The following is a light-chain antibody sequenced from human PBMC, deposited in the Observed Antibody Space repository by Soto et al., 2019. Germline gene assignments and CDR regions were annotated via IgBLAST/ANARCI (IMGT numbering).Light chain of an antibody. Sequence: DIQMTQSPSTLSASVGDRVTITCRASQSITTWLAWYQQKPGKAPKLLIYKATNLQSGVPSRFSGSGSGTEFSLTISSLQPDDFAVYYCQQYGSSPEWTFGQGTKVDIK. CDR3: QQYGSSPEWT. CDR1: QSITTW. CDR2: KAT. V-gene: IGKV1-5*03. J-gene: IGKJ1*01.